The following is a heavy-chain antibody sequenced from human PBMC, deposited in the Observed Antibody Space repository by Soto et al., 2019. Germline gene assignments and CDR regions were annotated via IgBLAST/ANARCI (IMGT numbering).Heavy chain of an antibody. Sequence: GASVKVSFKTSGYTFTNYGITWVRQAPGQGLKWMGWISAYNGDTNYAQKFQGRVIMTTDTSTTTAYMELRSLRSDDTAVYYCARGPAGGLRGGVSYWGQGTLVTVSS. CDR2: ISAYNGDT. D-gene: IGHD2-15*01. CDR3: ARGPAGGLRGGVSY. CDR1: GYTFTNYG. J-gene: IGHJ4*02. V-gene: IGHV1-18*04.